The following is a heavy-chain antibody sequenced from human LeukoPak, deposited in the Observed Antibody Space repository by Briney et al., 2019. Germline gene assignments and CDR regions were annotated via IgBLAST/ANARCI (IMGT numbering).Heavy chain of an antibody. D-gene: IGHD3-16*01. CDR3: AKWLLGYFDY. Sequence: GGSLRLSCTASGFTFSKYAMSWVRQAPGKGLEWVSGISSSGGSTYYADSVKGRFTISRDNSKNTLYLQMNSLRVEDTAVYYCAKWLLGYFDYWGQGTLVTVSS. V-gene: IGHV3-23*01. CDR1: GFTFSKYA. CDR2: ISSSGGST. J-gene: IGHJ4*02.